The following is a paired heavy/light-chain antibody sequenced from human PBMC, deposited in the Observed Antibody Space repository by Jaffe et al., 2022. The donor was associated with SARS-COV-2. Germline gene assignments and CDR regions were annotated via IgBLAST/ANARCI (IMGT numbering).Heavy chain of an antibody. D-gene: IGHD6-6*01. CDR2: LNPASGGT. CDR1: GYTFTAYY. V-gene: IGHV1-2*06. J-gene: IGHJ6*02. CDR3: ARDEYEYGASPMDV. Sequence: QVQLVQSGAEVKKPGASVKVSCKASGYTFTAYYIHWVRQAPGQGLEWMGRLNPASGGTKYAQKFQGRVTMTGDKSISTAYMELSSLTSDDTAVYYCARDEYEYGASPMDVWGQGTTVTVSS.
Light chain of an antibody. CDR2: EDT. V-gene: IGLV3-1*01. Sequence: SYELTQPPSVSVSPGQTASITCSGDKLGSKNVCWYQQKPGQSPVQVIYEDTKRPSGIPERFTGSNSGNTATLTISGTQAMDEADYYCQAWDSNTAGVFGTGTKVTLL. CDR1: KLGSKN. CDR3: QAWDSNTAGV. J-gene: IGLJ1*01.